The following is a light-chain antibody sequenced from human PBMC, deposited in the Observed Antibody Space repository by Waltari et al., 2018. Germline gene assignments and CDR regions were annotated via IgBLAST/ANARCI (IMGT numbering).Light chain of an antibody. J-gene: IGLJ3*02. V-gene: IGLV2-11*01. CDR1: SSDVGAYDY. Sequence: QSALTQPRSVSGSPGQSITISCTGTSSDVGAYDYVSWYQHHPVKAPRLILYDVTKRPAGVPDRFSGSKAGRTASLTISGLQAEDEADYYCCSFAGSFILLFGGGTKVTVL. CDR2: DVT. CDR3: CSFAGSFILL.